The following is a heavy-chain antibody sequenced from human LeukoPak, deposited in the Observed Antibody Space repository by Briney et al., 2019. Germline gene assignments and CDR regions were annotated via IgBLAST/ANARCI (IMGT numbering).Heavy chain of an antibody. CDR2: IYSSGNT. CDR3: ARNSGAFDY. CDR1: GGSISSYY. D-gene: IGHD7-27*01. Sequence: SETLSLTCTVSGGSISSYYWNWVRQPAGKALEWIGRIYSSGNTNYNPSLKSRVTISVDTSKNQFSLKLISVTAADTAVYYCARNSGAFDYWAQGTLVTVSS. J-gene: IGHJ4*02. V-gene: IGHV4-4*07.